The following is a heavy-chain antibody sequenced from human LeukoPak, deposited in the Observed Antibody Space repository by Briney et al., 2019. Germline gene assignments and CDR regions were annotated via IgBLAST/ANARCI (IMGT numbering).Heavy chain of an antibody. CDR2: IYFSGST. CDR3: AGTVMVTHHDY. D-gene: IGHD5-18*01. CDR1: GGSISSGNW. Sequence: SETLSLTCAVSGGSISSGNWWNWVRQSPGKGLEWIGRIYFSGSTNYNPSLKSRVTMSVDTSKNQFSLKLSSVTAADTAVYFCAGTVMVTHHDYWGQGTLVTVSS. V-gene: IGHV4-4*02. J-gene: IGHJ4*02.